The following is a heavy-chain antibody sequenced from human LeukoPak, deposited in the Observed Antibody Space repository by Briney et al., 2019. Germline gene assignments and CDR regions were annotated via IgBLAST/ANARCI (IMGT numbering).Heavy chain of an antibody. J-gene: IGHJ4*02. CDR1: GYSISSGYY. CDR2: IYHSGST. CDR3: ARVVGGYDLMVH. V-gene: IGHV4-38-2*02. D-gene: IGHD5-12*01. Sequence: PSETLSLTCTVSGYSISSGYYWGWIRQPPGKGLEWIGSIYHSGSTYYNPSLKSRVTISVDTSKNQFSLKLSSVTAADTAVYYCARVVGGYDLMVHWGQGTLVTVSS.